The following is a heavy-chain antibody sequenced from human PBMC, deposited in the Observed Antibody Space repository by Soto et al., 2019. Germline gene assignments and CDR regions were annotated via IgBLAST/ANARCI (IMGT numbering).Heavy chain of an antibody. V-gene: IGHV4-59*12. CDR1: GGSISSYY. Sequence: SETLSLICTVSGGSISSYYWSWIRQPPGKGLEWIGYIYYSGSTNYNPSLKSRVTISVDTSKNQFSLKLSSVTAADTAVYYCARDVGHPRPFDYWGQGTLVTVSS. CDR2: IYYSGST. J-gene: IGHJ4*02. CDR3: ARDVGHPRPFDY. D-gene: IGHD1-26*01.